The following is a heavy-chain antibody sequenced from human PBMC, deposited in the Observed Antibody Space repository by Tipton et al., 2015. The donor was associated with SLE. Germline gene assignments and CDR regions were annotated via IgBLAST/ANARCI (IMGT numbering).Heavy chain of an antibody. CDR1: GYTFTGYY. CDR3: ARDSPTDY. Sequence: QSGAEVKKPGASVKVSCKASGYTFTGYYMHWVRQAPGQGLEWMGWISAYNGNTKYAQNLQGRVTMTTDTSTSTAYMELRSLRSDDTAVYYCARDSPTDYWGQGTLVTVSS. V-gene: IGHV1-18*04. CDR2: ISAYNGNT. J-gene: IGHJ4*02.